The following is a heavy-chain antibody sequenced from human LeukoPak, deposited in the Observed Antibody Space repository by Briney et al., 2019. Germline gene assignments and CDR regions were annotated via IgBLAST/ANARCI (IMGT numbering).Heavy chain of an antibody. J-gene: IGHJ4*02. CDR3: ARFRAAMVF. Sequence: PETLSLTCTVSGGSVSSGSYYWNWIRQPPGKGLEWIGEINHSGSTNYNPSLKSRVTISVDTSKNQFSLKLSSVTAADTAVYYCARFRAAMVFWGQGTLVTVSS. D-gene: IGHD5-18*01. CDR1: GGSVSSGSYY. CDR2: INHSGST. V-gene: IGHV4-39*07.